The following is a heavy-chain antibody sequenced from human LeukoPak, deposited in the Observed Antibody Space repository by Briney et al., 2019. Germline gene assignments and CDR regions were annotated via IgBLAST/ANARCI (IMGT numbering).Heavy chain of an antibody. D-gene: IGHD6-19*01. J-gene: IGHJ3*02. CDR2: MYTSGST. V-gene: IGHV4-61*02. CDR1: GGSISSGSYY. CDR3: ASLAVAGRKAFDI. Sequence: PSETLSLTCTVSGGSISSGSYYWSWIRQPAGKGLEWLVRMYTSGSTNYNPSRKSRDTISVDTSKNKFSLKLSSVTAADTAVYYWASLAVAGRKAFDIWGQGTMVTVSS.